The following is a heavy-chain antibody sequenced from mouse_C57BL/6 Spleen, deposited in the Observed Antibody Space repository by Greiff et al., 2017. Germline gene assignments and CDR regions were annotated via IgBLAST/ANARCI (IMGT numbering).Heavy chain of an antibody. Sequence: VQGVESGAELARPGASVKMSCKASGYTFTSYTMHWVKQRPGQGLEWIGYINPSSGYTKYNQKFKDKATLTADKSSSTAYMQLSSLTSEDSAVYYCARWTVVADYYAMDYWGQGTSVTVSS. CDR3: ARWTVVADYYAMDY. J-gene: IGHJ4*01. CDR2: INPSSGYT. D-gene: IGHD1-1*01. CDR1: GYTFTSYT. V-gene: IGHV1-4*01.